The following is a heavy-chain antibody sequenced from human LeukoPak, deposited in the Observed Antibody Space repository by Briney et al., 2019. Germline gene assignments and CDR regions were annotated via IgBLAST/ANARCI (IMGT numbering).Heavy chain of an antibody. CDR2: LSSSSTYI. V-gene: IGHV3-21*06. J-gene: IGHJ4*02. Sequence: GGSLRLSRAASGFTFSGYSMNWVRQAPGKGLEWVSALSSSSTYIYYVDSVKGRFTISRDNAKNSLYLQMNSLRAEDTAIYFCARVRRRSSAYDYSDYWGQGTLVTVSA. CDR3: ARVRRRSSAYDYSDY. D-gene: IGHD5-12*01. CDR1: GFTFSGYS.